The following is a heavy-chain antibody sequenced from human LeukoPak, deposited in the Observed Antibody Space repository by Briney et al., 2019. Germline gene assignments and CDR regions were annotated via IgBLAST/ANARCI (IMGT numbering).Heavy chain of an antibody. Sequence: SETLSLTCTVSGASITSYYWSWIRQPPGKGLEWIGYIYYSGSTNYNPSLKSRVTISVDTSKNQFSLKLSSVTAADTAVYYCARLGSTGYSYGWDYYYGMDVWGQGTTVTVSS. CDR2: IYYSGST. V-gene: IGHV4-59*08. CDR1: GASITSYY. J-gene: IGHJ6*02. D-gene: IGHD5-18*01. CDR3: ARLGSTGYSYGWDYYYGMDV.